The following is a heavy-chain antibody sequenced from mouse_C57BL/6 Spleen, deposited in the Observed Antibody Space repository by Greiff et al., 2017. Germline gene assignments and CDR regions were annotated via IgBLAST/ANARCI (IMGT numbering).Heavy chain of an antibody. J-gene: IGHJ4*01. V-gene: IGHV1-76*01. CDR3: ARGDYYGSSYDYYAMDY. CDR1: GYTFTDYY. D-gene: IGHD1-1*01. Sequence: VQLQQSGAELVRPGASVKLSCKASGYTFTDYYINWVKQRPGQGLEWIARIYPGSGNTYYNEKFKGKATLTAEKSSSTAYMQLSSLTSEDSAVYFCARGDYYGSSYDYYAMDYWGQGTSVTVSS. CDR2: IYPGSGNT.